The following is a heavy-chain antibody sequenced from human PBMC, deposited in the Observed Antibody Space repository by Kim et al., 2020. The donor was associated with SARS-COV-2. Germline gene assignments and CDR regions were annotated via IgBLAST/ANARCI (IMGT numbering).Heavy chain of an antibody. CDR3: AKTIVLLPPATQSSWLVQFYFDY. V-gene: IGHV3-7*03. D-gene: IGHD2-2*01. CDR2: VKQDGSEK. CDR1: GFSFSTYW. Sequence: GGSLRLSCAASGFSFSTYWMSWVRQPPGKGLEWVANVKQDGSEKDYVDSVKGRFTISRDNARNSLYLQMNSLRAEDTALYYCAKTIVLLPPATQSSWLVQFYFDYWGQGTLVTVSS. J-gene: IGHJ4*02.